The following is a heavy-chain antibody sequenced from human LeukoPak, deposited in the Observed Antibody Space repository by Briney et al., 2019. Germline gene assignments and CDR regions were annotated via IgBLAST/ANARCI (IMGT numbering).Heavy chain of an antibody. V-gene: IGHV3-30*18. CDR1: GFIFSSYD. J-gene: IGHJ4*02. CDR3: AKAGLMRFFDY. Sequence: GGSLRLSCAASGFIFSSYDVYWVRQAPGKGLEWVAVISNDGNNKQYADSVKGRFTISRDNSKNTLYLQMNSLRADDTAVYHCAKAGLMRFFDYWGQGTLVTVSS. D-gene: IGHD2-8*01. CDR2: ISNDGNNK.